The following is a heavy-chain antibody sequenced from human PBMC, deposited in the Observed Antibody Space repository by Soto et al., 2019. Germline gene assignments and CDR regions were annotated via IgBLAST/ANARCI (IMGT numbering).Heavy chain of an antibody. CDR3: ARGVTMVRGANCYYYYGMDV. V-gene: IGHV3-33*08. D-gene: IGHD3-10*01. Sequence: PXGSLILSCAASGFTFSSYGMHWVRQAPGKGLDWVAVIRYDGSNKYYADSVKGRFTISRDNSKNTLYLQMNSLRAEDTAVYYCARGVTMVRGANCYYYYGMDVWGQGTTVTVSS. CDR1: GFTFSSYG. CDR2: IRYDGSNK. J-gene: IGHJ6*02.